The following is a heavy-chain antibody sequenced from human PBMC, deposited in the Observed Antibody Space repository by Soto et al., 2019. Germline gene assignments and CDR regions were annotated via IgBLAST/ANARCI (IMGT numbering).Heavy chain of an antibody. J-gene: IGHJ6*02. CDR1: GYTFTRYG. CDR3: AKDIRFLVLLSDFGDSHACNHGIDS. CDR2: ISAYNGNT. D-gene: IGHD3-3*01. Sequence: ASVKVSCKASGYTFTRYGISWVRQAPGQGLEWMGWISAYNGNTNYAQKLQGRVTMTTDTSTSTAYMELRSRGSDDTAGYYCAKDIRFLVLLSDFGDSHACNHGIDSRGQVTT. V-gene: IGHV1-18*01.